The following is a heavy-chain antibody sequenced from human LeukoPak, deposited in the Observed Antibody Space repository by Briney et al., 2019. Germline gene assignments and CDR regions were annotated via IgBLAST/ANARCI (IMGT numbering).Heavy chain of an antibody. V-gene: IGHV1-18*01. CDR1: GYTFTSYG. Sequence: ASVKVSCKASGYTFTSYGISWVRQAPGPGLEWMGWISAYNGNTNYAQKLQGRVTMTTDTSTSTAYMELSSLRSEDTAVYYCARASITGTRVDYWGQGTLVTVSS. J-gene: IGHJ4*02. CDR3: ARASITGTRVDY. CDR2: ISAYNGNT. D-gene: IGHD1-20*01.